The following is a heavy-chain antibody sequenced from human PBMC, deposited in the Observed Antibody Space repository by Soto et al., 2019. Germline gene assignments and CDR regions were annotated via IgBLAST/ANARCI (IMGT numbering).Heavy chain of an antibody. V-gene: IGHV4-39*01. J-gene: IGHJ4*02. CDR2: IFFTGNI. D-gene: IGHD2-15*01. CDR3: ASRHCSGGSCYSPGFDS. CDR1: GASLSSISYY. Sequence: SETLSLTCTVSGASLSSISYYWGWIRQPPGKGLEWVGSIFFTGNIYYNPSLKSRVTISVDTSRNQFSLMVNSVTTADTAVYYCASRHCSGGSCYSPGFDSWGQGALVTVS.